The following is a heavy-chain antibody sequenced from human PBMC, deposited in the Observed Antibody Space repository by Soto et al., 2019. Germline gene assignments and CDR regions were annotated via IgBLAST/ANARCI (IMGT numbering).Heavy chain of an antibody. D-gene: IGHD2-21*01. CDR1: GGSISSGGYY. Sequence: PSETLSLTCTVSGGSISSGGYYWSWIRQHPGKGLEWIGYIYYSGSTYYNPSLKSRVTISVDTSKNQFSLKLSSVTAADTAVYYCARDAIEIATIGDAFDILGKGTMVTVSS. V-gene: IGHV4-31*03. J-gene: IGHJ3*02. CDR3: ARDAIEIATIGDAFDI. CDR2: IYYSGST.